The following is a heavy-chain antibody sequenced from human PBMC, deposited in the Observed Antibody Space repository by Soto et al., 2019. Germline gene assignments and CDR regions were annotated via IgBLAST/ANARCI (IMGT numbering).Heavy chain of an antibody. CDR3: ARDYSYACDY. D-gene: IGHD3-16*01. J-gene: IGHJ4*02. V-gene: IGHV3-23*01. CDR1: GFTFSSFA. Sequence: EVQLLESGGGLVQPGGSLRLSCAVSGFTFSSFAMSWVRQAPGKGLEWVSVISSSGGTTYYADSVKGRFTISRDNSKNTVYLQMNSLRAEDTAVYSCARDYSYACDYWGQGTLVTVSS. CDR2: ISSSGGTT.